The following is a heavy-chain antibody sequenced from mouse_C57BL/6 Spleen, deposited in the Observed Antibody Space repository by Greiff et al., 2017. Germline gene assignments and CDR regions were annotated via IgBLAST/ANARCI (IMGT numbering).Heavy chain of an antibody. Sequence: LVKPGASVKMSCKASGYTFTDYNMHWVKQSHGKSLEWIGYINPNNGGTSYNQKFKGKATLTVNKSSSTAYMELRSMTSEDSAVYYCARVSSGYSDFDYWGQGTTLTVSS. V-gene: IGHV1-22*01. J-gene: IGHJ2*01. CDR3: ARVSSGYSDFDY. CDR2: INPNNGGT. CDR1: GYTFTDYN. D-gene: IGHD3-2*02.